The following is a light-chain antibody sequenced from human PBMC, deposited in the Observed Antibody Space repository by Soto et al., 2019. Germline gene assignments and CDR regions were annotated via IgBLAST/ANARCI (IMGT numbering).Light chain of an antibody. Sequence: LTQSPGTRSLSPEEIGTVSSMASQSVSNNYLAWYQQKPGQAPRLLIYGASNRATGIPDRFSGSGSGTDFTLTISRLETEDFAVYYCQQYGSSGTFGQGTKVDIK. CDR2: GAS. CDR3: QQYGSSGT. J-gene: IGKJ1*01. V-gene: IGKV3-20*01. CDR1: QSVSNNY.